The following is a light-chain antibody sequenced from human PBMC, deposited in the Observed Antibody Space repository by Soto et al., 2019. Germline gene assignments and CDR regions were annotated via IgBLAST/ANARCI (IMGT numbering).Light chain of an antibody. CDR1: SSNIGAGYD. Sequence: QSVLTQPPPVSGSPGQRVTISCTGSSSNIGAGYDVHWYQQLPGTAPKLLIYGNSNRPSGVPDRFSGSKSGTSASLAITGLQAEDEADYYCQSYDSSLSVLYVFGTGTKVTVL. J-gene: IGLJ1*01. CDR2: GNS. CDR3: QSYDSSLSVLYV. V-gene: IGLV1-40*01.